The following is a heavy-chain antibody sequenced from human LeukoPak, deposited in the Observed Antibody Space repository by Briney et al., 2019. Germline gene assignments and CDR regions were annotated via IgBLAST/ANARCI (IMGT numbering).Heavy chain of an antibody. D-gene: IGHD3-10*01. CDR3: ARGPYYYGSGSLTINYYYYYGMDV. Sequence: SETLSLTCTVSGGSVSSGSYYWSWIRQPPGKGLEWIGYIYYSGSTNYNPSLKSRVTISVDTSKNQFSLKLSSVTAADTAVYYCARGPYYYGSGSLTINYYYYYGMDVWGQGTTVTVSS. CDR2: IYYSGST. J-gene: IGHJ6*02. V-gene: IGHV4-61*01. CDR1: GGSVSSGSYY.